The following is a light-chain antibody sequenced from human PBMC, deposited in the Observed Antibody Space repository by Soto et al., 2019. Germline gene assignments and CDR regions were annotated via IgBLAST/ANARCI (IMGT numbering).Light chain of an antibody. J-gene: IGKJ1*01. V-gene: IGKV3-20*01. Sequence: EIVLTQSPGTLSLSPVESAKLYCMASQSLTSSYLAWYQQRPGQAPSLLIYGVSSRATGIPDRFSGSGSGTDFTLTITRLEPEDFAVYYCQQYNNWPPWKCGQGTKGDIK. CDR1: QSLTSSY. CDR3: QQYNNWPPWK. CDR2: GVS.